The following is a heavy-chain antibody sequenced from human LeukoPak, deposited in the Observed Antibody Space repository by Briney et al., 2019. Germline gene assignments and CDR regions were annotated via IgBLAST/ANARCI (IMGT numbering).Heavy chain of an antibody. CDR3: ARDLAPVTYAPGY. J-gene: IGHJ4*02. Sequence: GGSLRLSCAASGFTFSDYYMSWLRQAPGKGLEWVSYISSSGSTIYYADSVKGRFTISRDNAKNSLYLQMNSLRAEDTAVYYCARDLAPVTYAPGYWGQGTLVTVSS. CDR1: GFTFSDYY. CDR2: ISSSGSTI. D-gene: IGHD4-17*01. V-gene: IGHV3-11*01.